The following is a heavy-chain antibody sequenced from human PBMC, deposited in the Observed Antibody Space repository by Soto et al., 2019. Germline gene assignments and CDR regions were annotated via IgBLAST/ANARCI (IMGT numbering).Heavy chain of an antibody. Sequence: GGSLRLSCAASGFSFSSYAMNWVRHAPGKGLEWISYISHSSSNIFYADSVKGRFTISRDNARSSMYLQMNSLRDEDTAVYYCARDLFASGADYFDYWGRGTLVTVSS. CDR1: GFSFSSYA. D-gene: IGHD6-19*01. CDR3: ARDLFASGADYFDY. V-gene: IGHV3-48*02. J-gene: IGHJ4*02. CDR2: ISHSSSNI.